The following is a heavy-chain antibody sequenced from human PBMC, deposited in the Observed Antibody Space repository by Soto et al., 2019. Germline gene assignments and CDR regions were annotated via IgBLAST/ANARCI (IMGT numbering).Heavy chain of an antibody. CDR2: IYYSGST. V-gene: IGHV4-30-4*01. CDR1: GGSISSGDYY. D-gene: IGHD3-22*01. J-gene: IGHJ4*02. CDR3: ARAGPHSYYSDSSGYLPDY. Sequence: SETLSLTCTVSGGSISSGDYYWSWIRQPPGKGLEWIGYIYYSGSTYYNPSLKSRVTISVDTSKNQFSLKLSSVTAADTAVYYCARAGPHSYYSDSSGYLPDYWGQGTLVTVSS.